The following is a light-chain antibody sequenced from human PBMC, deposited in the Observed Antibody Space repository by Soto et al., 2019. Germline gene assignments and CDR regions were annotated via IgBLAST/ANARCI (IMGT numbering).Light chain of an antibody. Sequence: QSVLTQPRSVSGSPGQSVTVSCIGTSSDVGDYNPVSWYQQHPGKAPKLMIYDVSKRPSGVPDRFSGSKSGNTASLTISGLQAEDEADYYCCSYVGSYSYVFGSGTKVTVL. CDR3: CSYVGSYSYV. J-gene: IGLJ1*01. CDR1: SSDVGDYNP. V-gene: IGLV2-11*01. CDR2: DVS.